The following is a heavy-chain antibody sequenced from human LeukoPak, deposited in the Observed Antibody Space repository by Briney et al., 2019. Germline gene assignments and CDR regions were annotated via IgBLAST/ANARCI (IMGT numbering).Heavy chain of an antibody. CDR3: ARDSGTTGEVKFDP. J-gene: IGHJ5*02. CDR2: IYHSGST. CDR1: GGSISSSNW. V-gene: IGHV4-4*02. D-gene: IGHD3-10*01. Sequence: TSETLSLTCAVSGGSISSSNWWSWVRQPPGKGLEWIGEIYHSGSTNYNPSLKSRVTMSVDTSKNQFSLKLSSVTAADTAVYYCARDSGTTGEVKFDPWGQGTLVTVSS.